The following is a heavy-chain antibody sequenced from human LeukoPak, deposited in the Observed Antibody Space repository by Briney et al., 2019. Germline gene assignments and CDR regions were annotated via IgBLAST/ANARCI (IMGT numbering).Heavy chain of an antibody. Sequence: PSETLSLTCTVSGSSVSNHWWIWIRQPAGKGLEWIGRISSRGYTNYNPSLKSRVAMSVDTSKNQFSLKLNSVTAADTAVYYCVRTMTREWGGWYDNDYWGRGTLVTVSS. D-gene: IGHD6-19*01. CDR2: ISSRGYT. J-gene: IGHJ4*03. CDR3: VRTMTREWGGWYDNDY. V-gene: IGHV4-4*07. CDR1: GSSVSNHW.